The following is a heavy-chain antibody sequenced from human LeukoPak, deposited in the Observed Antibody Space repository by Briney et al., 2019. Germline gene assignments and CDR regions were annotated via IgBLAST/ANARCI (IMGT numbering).Heavy chain of an antibody. CDR1: GGSISSYY. CDR2: IYYSGST. J-gene: IGHJ6*03. Sequence: SETLSLTCTVSGGSISSYYWSWIRQPPGKGLEWIGYIYYSGSTNYNPSLKSRVTISVDTSKNQFSLKLSSVTAADTAVYYCARGRRFGPYYYYYYMDVWGKGTTVTVSS. V-gene: IGHV4-59*12. D-gene: IGHD3-10*01. CDR3: ARGRRFGPYYYYYYMDV.